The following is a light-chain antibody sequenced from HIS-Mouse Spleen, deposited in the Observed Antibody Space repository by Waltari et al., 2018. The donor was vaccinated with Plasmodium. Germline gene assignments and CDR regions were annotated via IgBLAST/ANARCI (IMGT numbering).Light chain of an antibody. J-gene: IGKJ2*01. CDR3: QQYYSYPYT. Sequence: AIRMTQSPSSFSASTGDRVTITCRASQGISSYFAWYQQKPGKAPKPLIYAASTLQSGVPSRFSGSGSGTDFTLTISCLQSEDFATYYCQQYYSYPYTFGQGTKLEIK. CDR2: AAS. V-gene: IGKV1-8*01. CDR1: QGISSY.